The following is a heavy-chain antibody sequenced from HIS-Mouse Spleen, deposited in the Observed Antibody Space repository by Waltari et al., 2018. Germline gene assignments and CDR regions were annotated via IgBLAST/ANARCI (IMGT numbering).Heavy chain of an antibody. D-gene: IGHD5-18*01. CDR2: IKQDGSEK. J-gene: IGHJ3*02. CDR1: GFTLSSYW. V-gene: IGHV3-7*01. Sequence: EVQLVESGGGLVQPGGSLRLSCAASGFTLSSYWMSWVRQAPGKGLEWVANIKQDGSEKYYVDSVKGRFTISRDNAKNSLYLQMNSLRAEDTAVYYCARDSKRFDSYGYSLDAFDIWGQGTMVTVSS. CDR3: ARDSKRFDSYGYSLDAFDI.